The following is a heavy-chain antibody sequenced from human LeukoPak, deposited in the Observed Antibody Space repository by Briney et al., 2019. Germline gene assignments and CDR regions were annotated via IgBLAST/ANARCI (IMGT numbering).Heavy chain of an antibody. V-gene: IGHV3-49*03. D-gene: IGHD1-26*01. CDR1: GFTFGDHA. CDR2: IRGKVYGETT. J-gene: IGHJ4*02. Sequence: GSLRLFCAASGFTFGDHAMSWIRQAPGKGLEWVGFIRGKVYGETTEYAASVQGRFTISKDDSRTIAYLQMNSLKPEDTAVYYCARHSGSLDSWGQGTRVTVSS. CDR3: ARHSGSLDS.